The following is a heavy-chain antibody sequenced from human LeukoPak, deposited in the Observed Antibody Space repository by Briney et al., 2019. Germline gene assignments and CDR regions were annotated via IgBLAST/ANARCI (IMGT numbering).Heavy chain of an antibody. CDR3: ARVSRYYYDSSGYYPTFDY. Sequence: GGSLRLSCAASGFTFDNYGMSWVRQAPGKGLEWVSGINWNGGSTGYADSVKGRFTISRDNAKNSLYLQMNSLRAEDTAVYYCARVSRYYYDSSGYYPTFDYWGQGTLVTVSS. D-gene: IGHD3-22*01. J-gene: IGHJ4*02. CDR2: INWNGGST. CDR1: GFTFDNYG. V-gene: IGHV3-20*04.